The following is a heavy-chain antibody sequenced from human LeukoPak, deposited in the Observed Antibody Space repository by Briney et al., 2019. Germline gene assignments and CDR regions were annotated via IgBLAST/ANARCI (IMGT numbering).Heavy chain of an antibody. V-gene: IGHV1-18*01. J-gene: IGHJ4*02. D-gene: IGHD3-10*01. CDR2: ISVNNGHA. Sequence: ASVKVSCKASGYTFISYGINWVRQAPGQGLEWMGWISVNNGHANYAQKFQGRVTMTADTSTSTAYMELSSLRSDDTAVYYCARDSHFYGSGNYYYTDFWGQGTLVTVSS. CDR3: ARDSHFYGSGNYYYTDF. CDR1: GYTFISYG.